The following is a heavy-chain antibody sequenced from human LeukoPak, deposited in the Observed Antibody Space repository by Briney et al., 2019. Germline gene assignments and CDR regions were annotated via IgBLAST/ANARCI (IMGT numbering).Heavy chain of an antibody. CDR1: GGSMSSSSYY. Sequence: KPSETPSLFCTVSGGSMSSSSYYWGWIRQPPGKGLEWIGNIYYSGSTYYNPSLKSRVPISVDTSKNQFSLKLSSVTAADTAVYYCARVRRDYNWFHLCTEGTLLTVSS. J-gene: IGHJ5*02. CDR3: ARVRRDYNWFHL. D-gene: IGHD1-1*01. CDR2: IYYSGST. V-gene: IGHV4-39*01.